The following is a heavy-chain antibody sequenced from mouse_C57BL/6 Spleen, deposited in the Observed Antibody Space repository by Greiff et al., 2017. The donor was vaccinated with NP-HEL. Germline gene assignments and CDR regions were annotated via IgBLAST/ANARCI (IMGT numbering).Heavy chain of an antibody. V-gene: IGHV2-6-1*01. J-gene: IGHJ4*01. D-gene: IGHD1-1*01. Sequence: QVQLQQSGPGLVAPSQSLSITCTVSGFSLTSYGVHWVRQPPGKGLEWLVVIWSDGSTTYNSALKSRLSISKDNSKSQVFLKMNSLQTDDTAMYYCARHPYYYGSTLYAMDYWGQGTSVTVSS. CDR2: IWSDGST. CDR1: GFSLTSYG. CDR3: ARHPYYYGSTLYAMDY.